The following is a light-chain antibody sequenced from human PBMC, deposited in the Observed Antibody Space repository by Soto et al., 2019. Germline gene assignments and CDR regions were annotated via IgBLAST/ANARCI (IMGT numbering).Light chain of an antibody. CDR3: QHYASSPIT. J-gene: IGKJ5*01. V-gene: IGKV3-20*01. Sequence: VLTQSPDTLSLSPGATAILSCRASQSIDTYSAWYQFKPGQRPRLLIYGASSRALGIPDRFIVRGSGTNFTLTIHRLEPEDFAVYFCQHYASSPITFGQGTRLEIK. CDR2: GAS. CDR1: QSIDTY.